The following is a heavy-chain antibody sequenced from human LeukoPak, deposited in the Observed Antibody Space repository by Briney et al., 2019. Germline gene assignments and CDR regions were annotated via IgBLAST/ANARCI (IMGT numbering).Heavy chain of an antibody. D-gene: IGHD3-3*01. J-gene: IGHJ4*02. CDR2: ISGSSGHT. Sequence: GGSLRLSCAASGLTFSSYAMSWVRQAPGKGLEWVSAISGSSGHTYYADSVKGRFTISRDNTKNTLYLQMNSLRAEDTAVYYCAKVGFSEMEWLLYSDHWGQGTLVAVSS. V-gene: IGHV3-23*01. CDR1: GLTFSSYA. CDR3: AKVGFSEMEWLLYSDH.